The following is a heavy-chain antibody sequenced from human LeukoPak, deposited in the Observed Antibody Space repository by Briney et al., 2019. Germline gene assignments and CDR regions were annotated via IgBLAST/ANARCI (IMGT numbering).Heavy chain of an antibody. CDR1: GFTFSSYG. V-gene: IGHV3-30*18. Sequence: PGGSLRLSCAASGFTFSSYGMHWVRQAPGKGLEWVAVISYDGSNKYYADSVKGRFTISRDNSKNTLYLQMNSLRAEDTAVYYCAKYSVAGRYFDYWGQGTLVTVSS. J-gene: IGHJ4*02. CDR3: AKYSVAGRYFDY. D-gene: IGHD6-19*01. CDR2: ISYDGSNK.